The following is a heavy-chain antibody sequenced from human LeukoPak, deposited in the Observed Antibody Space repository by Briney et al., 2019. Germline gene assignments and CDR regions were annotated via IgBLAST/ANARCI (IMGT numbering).Heavy chain of an antibody. Sequence: SETLSLTCSVSDDSITMYYWTWIRQPPGKGLEWIGYVDHTGSTNFNPSLNGRVSISRDTSKNLFSLRLRSVTAADTAVYFCASGRSGTDAFDIWGQGTMVTVSS. D-gene: IGHD1-1*01. CDR1: DDSITMYY. CDR2: VDHTGST. V-gene: IGHV4-59*01. J-gene: IGHJ3*02. CDR3: ASGRSGTDAFDI.